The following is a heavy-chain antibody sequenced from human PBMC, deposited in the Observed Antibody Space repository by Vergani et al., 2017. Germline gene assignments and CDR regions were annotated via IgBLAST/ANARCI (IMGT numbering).Heavy chain of an antibody. CDR3: ARRSGGYYSGGKVHPLRTAFDV. CDR1: GGSISAGSYF. V-gene: IGHV4-61*02. J-gene: IGHJ3*01. CDR2: ISASGNA. D-gene: IGHD2-15*01. Sequence: QVQLQASGPGRVKPSQTLSLTCTMSGGSISAGSYFWSWIRQPAGKGLEWLGHISASGNASHSPSLKTRVSMSVDTSKKQFSLTVTSVTAADTAIYFCARRSGGYYSGGKVHPLRTAFDVWGHGTVVTVSS.